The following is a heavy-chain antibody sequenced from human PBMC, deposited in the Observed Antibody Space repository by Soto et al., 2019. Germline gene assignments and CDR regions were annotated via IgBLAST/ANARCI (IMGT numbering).Heavy chain of an antibody. CDR2: ISYDGSNK. CDR1: GFTFSSYG. J-gene: IGHJ6*02. CDR3: AKDYGSGSYLYYYYGMDV. D-gene: IGHD3-10*01. Sequence: MQVLESGGGLVQPGGSLRLSCAASGFTFSSYGMHWVRQAPGKGLEWVAVISYDGSNKYYADSVKGRFTISRDNSKNTLYLQMNRLRAEDTAVYYCAKDYGSGSYLYYYYGMDVWGQGTTVTVSS. V-gene: IGHV3-30*18.